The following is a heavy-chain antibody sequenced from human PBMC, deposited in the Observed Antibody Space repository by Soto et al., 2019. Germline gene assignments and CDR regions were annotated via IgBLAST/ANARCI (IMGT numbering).Heavy chain of an antibody. CDR2: IDSSGST. J-gene: IGHJ5*02. Sequence: QVHLQESGPGVVKPSDTMSLTCTVSGGAISTYYWTWIRQPAGKGLEWIGRIDSSGSTKYNPSLQSRVTMSLDTSNNQFSLRLTSVTAADTAVYYCARGQRFSDWFDPWGQGTLVTVSS. D-gene: IGHD3-3*01. V-gene: IGHV4-4*07. CDR1: GGAISTYY. CDR3: ARGQRFSDWFDP.